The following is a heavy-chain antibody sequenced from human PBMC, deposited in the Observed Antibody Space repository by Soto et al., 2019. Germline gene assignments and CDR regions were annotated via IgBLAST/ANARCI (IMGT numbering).Heavy chain of an antibody. J-gene: IGHJ6*02. Sequence: PGGSLRLSCAASGFTFGSYAMHWVHQAPGKGLEWVAVISYDGSNKYYADSVKGRFTISRDNSKNTLYLQMNSLRAEDTAVYYCARGPWSEQLVPYYYYYYGMDVWGQGTTVTVSS. CDR2: ISYDGSNK. CDR1: GFTFGSYA. D-gene: IGHD6-6*01. V-gene: IGHV3-30-3*01. CDR3: ARGPWSEQLVPYYYYYYGMDV.